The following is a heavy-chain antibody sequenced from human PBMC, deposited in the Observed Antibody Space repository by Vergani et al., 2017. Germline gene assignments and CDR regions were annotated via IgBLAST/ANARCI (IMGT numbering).Heavy chain of an antibody. D-gene: IGHD6-6*01. Sequence: EVQLVDSGGGLVKPGGSLRLSCAASGFTFSSYSMNWVRQAPGKGLEWVSSISSSSSYIYYADSVKGRFTISRDNAKNSLYLQMNSLRAEDTAVYYCAKGGGGYSSSLYYYYMDVWGKGTTVTVSS. J-gene: IGHJ6*03. CDR2: ISSSSSYI. CDR1: GFTFSSYS. CDR3: AKGGGGYSSSLYYYYMDV. V-gene: IGHV3-21*01.